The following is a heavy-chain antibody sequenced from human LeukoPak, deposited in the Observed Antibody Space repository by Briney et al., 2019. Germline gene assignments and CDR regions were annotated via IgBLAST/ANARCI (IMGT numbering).Heavy chain of an antibody. Sequence: TGGSLRLSCAASGFTFSSYWMSWVRQAPGKGLEWVANIKQDGSEKYYVDSVKGRFTISRDNAKNSLYLQMNSLRAEDTAVYYCARHPPSGGDCLDYWGQGTLVTVSS. CDR2: IKQDGSEK. J-gene: IGHJ4*02. D-gene: IGHD2-21*02. CDR3: ARHPPSGGDCLDY. CDR1: GFTFSSYW. V-gene: IGHV3-7*01.